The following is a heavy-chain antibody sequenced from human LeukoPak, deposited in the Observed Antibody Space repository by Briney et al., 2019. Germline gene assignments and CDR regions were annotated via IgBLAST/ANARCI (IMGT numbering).Heavy chain of an antibody. CDR3: ARDGYSGSDAL. CDR1: GGSISTYY. Sequence: SETLSFTCTVSGGSISTYYWSWIRQPPGKGLEWIGYIYHSGSTNYNPSLKSRITISVDTSQNQFSLKLSSVTAADTAVYYCARDGYSGSDALWGQGTLVTVSS. J-gene: IGHJ4*02. V-gene: IGHV4-59*01. D-gene: IGHD5-12*01. CDR2: IYHSGST.